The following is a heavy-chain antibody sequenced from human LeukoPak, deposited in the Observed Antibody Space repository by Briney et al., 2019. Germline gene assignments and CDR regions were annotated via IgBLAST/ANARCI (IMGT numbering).Heavy chain of an antibody. V-gene: IGHV4-39*07. D-gene: IGHD5-18*01. CDR2: IYYSGST. CDR3: ARGPTSGYNYGYDY. J-gene: IGHJ4*02. CDR1: GGSISGSSYY. Sequence: SETLSLTCTVSGGSISGSSYYWGWIRQPPGKGLEWIGSIYYSGSTYYNPSLKSRATISVDTSKNQFSLKVSSVTAADTAVYYCARGPTSGYNYGYDYWGQGTLVTASS.